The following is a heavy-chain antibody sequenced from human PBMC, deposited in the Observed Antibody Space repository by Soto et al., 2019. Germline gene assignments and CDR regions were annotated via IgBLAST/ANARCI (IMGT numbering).Heavy chain of an antibody. CDR2: MNPNSGNT. CDR3: ATYDFWSGYYPS. CDR1: GYTFTSYD. Sequence: ASVKVSCKASGYTFTSYDIHWVRQATGQGLEWMGWMNPNSGNTGYAQKFQGRVTMTRNTSISTAYMELSSLRSEDTAVYYCATYDFWSGYYPSWGQGTLVTVSS. D-gene: IGHD3-3*01. J-gene: IGHJ5*02. V-gene: IGHV1-8*01.